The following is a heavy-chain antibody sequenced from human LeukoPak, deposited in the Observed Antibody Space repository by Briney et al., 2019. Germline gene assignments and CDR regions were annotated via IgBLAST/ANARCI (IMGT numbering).Heavy chain of an antibody. Sequence: PGGSLRLSCAASGFTFSSYGMHWVRQAPGKGLEWVAVISYEGSTTHYADSVKGRFTISRDNSKNTLYLQMDSLRAEDKAVFYCASWTTAYEYWGQGALVTVSS. CDR3: ASWTTAYEY. CDR1: GFTFSSYG. J-gene: IGHJ4*02. V-gene: IGHV3-30*03. D-gene: IGHD4-17*01. CDR2: ISYEGSTT.